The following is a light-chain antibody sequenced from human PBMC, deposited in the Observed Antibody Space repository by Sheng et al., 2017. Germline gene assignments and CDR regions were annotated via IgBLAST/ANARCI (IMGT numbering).Light chain of an antibody. CDR3: QSYDSSLSAYV. CDR1: SSDVGSYNY. J-gene: IGLJ1*01. CDR2: DVT. V-gene: IGLV2-14*03. Sequence: QSALTQPASVSGSPGQSITISCTGTSSDVGSYNYVSWYQQHPGKAPKLMIYDVTDRPSGVSTRFSGSKSGNTASLTISGLQAEDEADYYCQSYDSSLSAYVFGGGTKVTVL.